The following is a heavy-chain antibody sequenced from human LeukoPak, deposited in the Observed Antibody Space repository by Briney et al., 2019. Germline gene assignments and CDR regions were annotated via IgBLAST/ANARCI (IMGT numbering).Heavy chain of an antibody. CDR1: GFTFTNYG. V-gene: IGHV3-30*02. J-gene: IGHJ5*02. Sequence: GGSLRLSCAASGFTFTNYGMHWVRQAPGKGLEWVAFIRYDGNNKYYADSVKGRFTISRDNSKNTLYLQMNSLRAEDTAVYYCAKDTAMDPWGQGTLVTVSS. CDR3: AKDTAMDP. CDR2: IRYDGNNK. D-gene: IGHD5-18*01.